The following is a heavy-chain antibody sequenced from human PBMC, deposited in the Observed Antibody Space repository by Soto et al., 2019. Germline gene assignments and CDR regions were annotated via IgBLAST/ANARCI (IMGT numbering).Heavy chain of an antibody. CDR3: AKMFEYSSSSGWFDP. CDR1: GGTFSSYA. V-gene: IGHV1-69*12. J-gene: IGHJ5*02. CDR2: IIPIFGTA. Sequence: QVQLVQSGAEVKKPGSTVKVSCKASGGTFSSYAISWVRQAPGQGLEWMGGIIPIFGTANYAQKFQGRVTITADESTSTAYMELSSLRSEDTALYYCAKMFEYSSSSGWFDPWGQGTLVTVSS. D-gene: IGHD6-6*01.